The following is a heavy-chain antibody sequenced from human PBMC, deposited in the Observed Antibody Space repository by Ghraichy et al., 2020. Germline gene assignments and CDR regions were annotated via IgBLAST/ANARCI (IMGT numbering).Heavy chain of an antibody. Sequence: SETLSLTCTVSGGSISSHFWSWIRQPPGKGLEWIGFIYYSGSTNYNPSLKSRVTISVDTSKNQFSLNLSSVTAADTAVYYCAREAGYCSSTTCYTRVWFDPWGQGTLVTVSS. CDR3: AREAGYCSSTTCYTRVWFDP. D-gene: IGHD2-2*02. CDR2: IYYSGST. J-gene: IGHJ5*02. V-gene: IGHV4-59*11. CDR1: GGSISSHF.